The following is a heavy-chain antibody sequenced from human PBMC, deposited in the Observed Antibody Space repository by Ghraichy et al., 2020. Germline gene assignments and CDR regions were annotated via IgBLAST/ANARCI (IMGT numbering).Heavy chain of an antibody. V-gene: IGHV4-31*03. CDR3: ARDSGPAYYDYVWGSYRYSFFDY. CDR1: GGSISSGGYY. J-gene: IGHJ4*02. Sequence: SETLSLTCTVSGGSISSGGYYWSWIRQHPGKGLEWIGYIYYSGSTYYNPSLKSRVTISVDTSKNQFSLKLSSVTAADTAVYYCARDSGPAYYDYVWGSYRYSFFDYWGQGTLVTVSS. CDR2: IYYSGST. D-gene: IGHD3-16*02.